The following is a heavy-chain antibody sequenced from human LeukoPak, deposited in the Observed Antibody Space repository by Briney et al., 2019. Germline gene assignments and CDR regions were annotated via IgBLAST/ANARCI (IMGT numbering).Heavy chain of an antibody. Sequence: PSETLSLTCTVSGGSISSYYWSWIRQPPGKGLEWIGYIYYSGSTNYNPSLKSRVTMSVDTSKNQFSLKLSSVTAADTAGYYCARYRPGSVVTVYDAFDIWGQGTMVTVSS. J-gene: IGHJ3*02. CDR3: ARYRPGSVVTVYDAFDI. CDR2: IYYSGST. D-gene: IGHD2-21*02. V-gene: IGHV4-59*12. CDR1: GGSISSYY.